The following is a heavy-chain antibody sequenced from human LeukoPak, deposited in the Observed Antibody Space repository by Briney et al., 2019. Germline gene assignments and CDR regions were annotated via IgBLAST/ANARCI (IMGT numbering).Heavy chain of an antibody. CDR1: GFTFTSSA. J-gene: IGHJ4*02. CDR3: AVMNYYDSNGYRY. V-gene: IGHV1-58*02. D-gene: IGHD3-22*01. Sequence: SVKVSCKASGFTFTSSAMQWVRQARGQRLEWIGWIVVGSGNTNYAQKFQERVTITRDMSTSTAYMELSSLRSEDTAVYYCAVMNYYDSNGYRYWGQGTLVTVSS. CDR2: IVVGSGNT.